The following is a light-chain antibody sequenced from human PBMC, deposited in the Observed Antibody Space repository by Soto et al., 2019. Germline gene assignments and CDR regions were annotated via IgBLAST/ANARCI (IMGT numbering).Light chain of an antibody. CDR3: SSYTRSSIWV. Sequence: QSALTQPASVSGSPGESITISCSGTTSDVGGHNFVSWFQQHPGKAPKMMIYAVDQRPSGVSIRFSDSKSGNSASLTISGLQTEDEADYYCSSYTRSSIWVFGGGTKLTVL. CDR1: TSDVGGHNF. V-gene: IGLV2-14*01. J-gene: IGLJ3*02. CDR2: AVD.